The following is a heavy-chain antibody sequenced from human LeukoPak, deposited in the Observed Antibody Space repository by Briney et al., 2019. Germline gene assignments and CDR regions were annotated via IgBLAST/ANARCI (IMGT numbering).Heavy chain of an antibody. D-gene: IGHD3-22*01. Sequence: GGSLRLSCAASGFTCDDYAMHWVRQAPGKGLEWVSGISWNSGSIGYADSVKGRFTIARDNSKNTLYLQMNSLRAEDTAVYYCARDYGEYYYDSSGYYGGFDYWGQGPLVTVSS. CDR3: ARDYGEYYYDSSGYYGGFDY. J-gene: IGHJ4*02. V-gene: IGHV3-9*01. CDR2: ISWNSGSI. CDR1: GFTCDDYA.